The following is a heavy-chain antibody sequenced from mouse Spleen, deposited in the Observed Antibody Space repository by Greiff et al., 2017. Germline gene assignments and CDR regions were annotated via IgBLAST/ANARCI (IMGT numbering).Heavy chain of an antibody. D-gene: IGHD2-5*01. V-gene: IGHV1-22*01. CDR3: ARYSNYGY. CDR2: INPNNGGT. J-gene: IGHJ3*01. Sequence: VHVKQSGPELVKPGASVKMSCKASGYTFTDYNMHWVKQSHGKSLEWIGYINPNNGGTSYNQKFKGKATLTVNKSSSTAYMELRSLTSEDSAVYYCARYSNYGYWGQGTLVTVSA. CDR1: GYTFTDYN.